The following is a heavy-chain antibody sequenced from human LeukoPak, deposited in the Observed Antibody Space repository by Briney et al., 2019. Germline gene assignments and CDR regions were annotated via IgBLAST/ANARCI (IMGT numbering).Heavy chain of an antibody. CDR2: ISGSSSSI. D-gene: IGHD3-10*01. J-gene: IGHJ5*02. CDR3: ARGPGSGRNYNWFDP. Sequence: PGGSLRLSCAASGFTFSSYSMNWVRQAPGKGLKWVSSISGSSSSIYYADSVKGRFTISRDNAKNSLYLQMNSLRAEDTAVYYCARGPGSGRNYNWFDPWGQGTLVTVSS. V-gene: IGHV3-21*01. CDR1: GFTFSSYS.